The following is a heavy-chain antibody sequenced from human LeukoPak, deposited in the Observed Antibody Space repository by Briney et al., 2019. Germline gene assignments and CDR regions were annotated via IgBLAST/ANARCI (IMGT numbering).Heavy chain of an antibody. CDR1: GGSISSYY. CDR3: ARSDYHNSGSHTVFDAFDI. V-gene: IGHV4-59*01. Sequence: PSETLSLTCTVSGGSISSYYWSWIRRPPGKGLEWIGYIDDSGNTNYNPSLKSQVTISVDKSKNQFSLKLSFVTAADTAMYYCARSDYHNSGSHTVFDAFDIWGQGTRVTVSS. J-gene: IGHJ3*02. CDR2: IDDSGNT. D-gene: IGHD3-10*01.